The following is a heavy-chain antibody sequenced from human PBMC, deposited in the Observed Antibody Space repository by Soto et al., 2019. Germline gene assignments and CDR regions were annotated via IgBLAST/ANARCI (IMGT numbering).Heavy chain of an antibody. D-gene: IGHD2-2*01. CDR1: GFTFSSYA. V-gene: IGHV3-23*01. J-gene: IGHJ4*02. CDR2: ISGSGGST. CDR3: AKGPIVVVPAARYLDY. Sequence: EVQLLESGGGLVQPGGSLRLSCAASGFTFSSYAMSWVRQAPGKGLEWVLAISGSGGSTYYADSVKGRFTISRDNSKNTLYLQMNSLRVEDTAVYYCAKGPIVVVPAARYLDYWGQGTLVTVSS.